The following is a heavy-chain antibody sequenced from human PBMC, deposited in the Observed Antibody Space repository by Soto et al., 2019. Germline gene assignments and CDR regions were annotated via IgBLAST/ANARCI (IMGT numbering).Heavy chain of an antibody. CDR2: IIPIFGTA. D-gene: IGHD3-22*01. J-gene: IGHJ4*02. CDR3: ARGGSGYVWFNEF. CDR1: GGIFSSYA. Sequence: QEQLVQSGAEVKKPGSSVKVSCKASGGIFSSYAISWVRQAPGQGLEWMGGIIPIFGTANYAQKLQGRVTITADESTNTAYMDLSSLKSEDTTIYYCARGGSGYVWFNEFWGQVTLVTVSS. V-gene: IGHV1-69*01.